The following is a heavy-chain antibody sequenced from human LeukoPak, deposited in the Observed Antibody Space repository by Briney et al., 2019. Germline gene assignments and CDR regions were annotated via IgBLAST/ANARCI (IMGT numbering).Heavy chain of an antibody. Sequence: ETLSLTCAVYGGSFSGYYWSWIRQPPGKGLEWIGEINHSGSTNYNPSLKSRVTISVDTSKNQFSLKLSSVTAADTAVYYCARVRRWDAFDIWGQGTMVTVSS. CDR3: ARVRRWDAFDI. D-gene: IGHD2-15*01. J-gene: IGHJ3*02. CDR2: INHSGST. V-gene: IGHV4-34*01. CDR1: GGSFSGYY.